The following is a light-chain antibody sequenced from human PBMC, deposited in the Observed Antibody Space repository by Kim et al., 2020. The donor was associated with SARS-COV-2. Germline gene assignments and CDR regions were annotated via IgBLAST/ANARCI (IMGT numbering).Light chain of an antibody. CDR1: EDISNY. J-gene: IGKJ2*02. Sequence: SASVGDTVTITCWTSEDISNYLNWFQQTPGKAPKLLIYAASSLKSGVSPRFSGSGSGTDFSLTLTNLQPEDSATYYCQQCYSAPWTFGQGTKLEI. V-gene: IGKV1-39*01. CDR3: QQCYSAPWT. CDR2: AAS.